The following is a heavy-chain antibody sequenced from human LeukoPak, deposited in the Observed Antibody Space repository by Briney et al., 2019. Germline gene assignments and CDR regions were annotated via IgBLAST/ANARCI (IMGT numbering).Heavy chain of an antibody. J-gene: IGHJ6*02. CDR1: GYTFTSYG. V-gene: IGHV1-18*01. Sequence: ASVKVSCKASGYTFTSYGISWVRQAPGQGLEWMAWISAYNGNTNYAQKLQGRVTMTTDTSTSTAYMELRSLRSDDTAVYYCARDGESAVEMATVDYYGMDVWGQGTTVTVSS. D-gene: IGHD5-24*01. CDR3: ARDGESAVEMATVDYYGMDV. CDR2: ISAYNGNT.